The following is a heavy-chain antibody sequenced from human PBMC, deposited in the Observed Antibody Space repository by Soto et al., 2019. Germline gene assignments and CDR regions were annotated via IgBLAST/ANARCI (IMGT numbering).Heavy chain of an antibody. V-gene: IGHV6-1*01. Sequence: SPTLSLTCAISGDSVSSNSAAWNWIRQSPSRGLEWLGRTYYRSKWYNDYAVSVKSRITINPDTSKNQFSLQLNSVTPEDTAVYYCARDAPPDIVVVPAAMTRKASYYYYGMDVWGQGTTVTVSS. CDR1: GDSVSSNSAA. D-gene: IGHD2-2*01. J-gene: IGHJ6*02. CDR3: ARDAPPDIVVVPAAMTRKASYYYYGMDV. CDR2: TYYRSKWYN.